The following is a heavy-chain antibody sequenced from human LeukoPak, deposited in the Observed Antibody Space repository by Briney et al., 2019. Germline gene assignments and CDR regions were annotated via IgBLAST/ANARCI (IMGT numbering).Heavy chain of an antibody. CDR3: ARTDLGYCSGGSCYKWRWFDP. D-gene: IGHD2-15*01. J-gene: IGHJ5*02. Sequence: PSETLSLTCTVSGGSISSYYWSWIRQPPGKGLEWIGYIYYSGSTNYNPSLKSRVTISVDTSKNQFSLKLSSVTAADTAVYYCARTDLGYCSGGSCYKWRWFDPWGQGTLVTVSS. CDR2: IYYSGST. CDR1: GGSISSYY. V-gene: IGHV4-59*01.